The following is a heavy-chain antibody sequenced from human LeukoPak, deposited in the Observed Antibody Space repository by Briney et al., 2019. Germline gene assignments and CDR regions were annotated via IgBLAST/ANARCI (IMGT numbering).Heavy chain of an antibody. V-gene: IGHV4-59*01. CDR1: GGSISTYY. Sequence: PLETLSLTCTVSGGSISTYYWSWIRQPPGKGLEWIGCIHYSGSTNYNPSLKSRVTMSVDTSKNQFSLKLSSVTAADTAVYFCARGDMMLQGVIDEIDPWGQGTLVTVSS. J-gene: IGHJ5*02. D-gene: IGHD3-10*01. CDR2: IHYSGST. CDR3: ARGDMMLQGVIDEIDP.